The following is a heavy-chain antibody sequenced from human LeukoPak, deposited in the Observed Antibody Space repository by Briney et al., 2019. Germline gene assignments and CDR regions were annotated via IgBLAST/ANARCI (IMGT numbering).Heavy chain of an antibody. CDR1: GFTFSSYW. J-gene: IGHJ6*02. CDR2: MNRDGSEK. Sequence: GGSLRLSCAASGFTFSSYWMSWVRQAPGKGLEWVANMNRDGSEKNYVDSIKGRFTISRDNAANSLYLQMNSLRVKDTAVYYCARDGGIIRFGGQDVWGQGTTVIVS. CDR3: ARDGGIIRFGGQDV. D-gene: IGHD3-16*01. V-gene: IGHV3-7*01.